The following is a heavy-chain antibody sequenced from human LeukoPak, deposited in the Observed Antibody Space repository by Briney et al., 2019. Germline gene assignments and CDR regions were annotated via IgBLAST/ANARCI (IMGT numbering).Heavy chain of an antibody. CDR3: ARGVRSPVVVVLLGTRNWFDP. CDR1: GGSVSSGSYY. D-gene: IGHD3-22*01. J-gene: IGHJ5*02. Sequence: SETLSLTCTVSGGSVSSGSYYWSWIRQPPGKGLEWIGYIYYSGSTNYNPSLKSRVTISVDTSKNQFSLKLSSVTAADTAVYYCARGVRSPVVVVLLGTRNWFDPWGQGTLVTVSS. V-gene: IGHV4-61*01. CDR2: IYYSGST.